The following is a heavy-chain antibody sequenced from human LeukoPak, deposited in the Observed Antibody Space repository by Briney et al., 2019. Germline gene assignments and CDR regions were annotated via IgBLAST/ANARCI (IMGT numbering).Heavy chain of an antibody. J-gene: IGHJ4*02. D-gene: IGHD3/OR15-3a*01. CDR3: ARQTGSGLFTLP. CDR2: IYYSGNT. CDR1: GVSISSSNSY. Sequence: PSETLSLTCTVSGVSISSSNSYWGWIRQPPGKGLEWIGSIYYSGNTYYNASLKSQVSISIDTSKNQFSLRLTSVTAADTAVYYCARQTGSGLFTLPGGQGTLVTVSS. V-gene: IGHV4-39*01.